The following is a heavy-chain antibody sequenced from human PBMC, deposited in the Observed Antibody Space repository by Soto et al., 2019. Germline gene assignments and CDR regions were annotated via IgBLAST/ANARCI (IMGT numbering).Heavy chain of an antibody. J-gene: IGHJ4*02. V-gene: IGHV3-21*01. CDR2: ISSSSSYI. CDR3: AREKNGGWIKNYEIGNYDVWSGPPEPYFDY. Sequence: GGSLRLSCAASGFTFSSYSMNWVRQAPGKGLEWVSSISSSSSYIYYADSVKGRFTISRDKAKNSLYLQMNSLRAEDTAVYYCAREKNGGWIKNYEIGNYDVWSGPPEPYFDYWGQGTLVTVSS. D-gene: IGHD3-3*01. CDR1: GFTFSSYS.